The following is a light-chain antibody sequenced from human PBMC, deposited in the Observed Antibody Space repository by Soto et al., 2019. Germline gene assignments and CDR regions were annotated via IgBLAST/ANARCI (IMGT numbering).Light chain of an antibody. CDR3: SSFAGNHNLV. CDR1: SSDVGGYNY. CDR2: EVS. J-gene: IGLJ2*01. Sequence: QSALTQPPSASGSPGQSVTISCTGTSSDVGGYNYVSWYQQHPGKAPKLMISEVSKRPSGVPDRFSGSKSGNTASLTVSGIQAEDEDDYYCSSFAGNHNLVFGGGTKLAVL. V-gene: IGLV2-8*01.